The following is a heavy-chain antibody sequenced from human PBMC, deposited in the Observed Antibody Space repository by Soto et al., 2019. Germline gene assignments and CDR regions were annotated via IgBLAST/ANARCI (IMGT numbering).Heavy chain of an antibody. Sequence: GASVKVSCKASGYTFTSYYMHWVRQAPGQGLEWMGIINPSGGSTSYAQKFQGRVTMTRDTSTSTVYMELSSLRSEDTAVYYCASQDDSSGYYYSTRDWFDPWGQGTLVTVSS. V-gene: IGHV1-46*01. D-gene: IGHD3-22*01. J-gene: IGHJ5*02. CDR3: ASQDDSSGYYYSTRDWFDP. CDR2: INPSGGST. CDR1: GYTFTSYY.